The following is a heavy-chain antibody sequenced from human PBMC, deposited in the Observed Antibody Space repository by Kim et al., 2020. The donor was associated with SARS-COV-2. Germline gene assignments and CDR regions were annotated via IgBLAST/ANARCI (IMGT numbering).Heavy chain of an antibody. D-gene: IGHD6-19*01. V-gene: IGHV3-7*01. CDR1: GFTFSTDW. J-gene: IGHJ4*02. CDR3: ARVPTYSSGWSDY. Sequence: GGSLRLSCAASGFTFSTDWMNWVRQAPGKGLEWVANIKGDGSEKYYVDSLKGRFTISRDNAKNSLYLQMNSLRAEDSALYYCARVPTYSSGWSDYWGQGTLVTVSS. CDR2: IKGDGSEK.